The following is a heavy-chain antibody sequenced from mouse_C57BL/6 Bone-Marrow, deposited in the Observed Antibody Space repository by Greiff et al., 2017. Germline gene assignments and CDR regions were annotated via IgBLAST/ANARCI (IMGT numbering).Heavy chain of an antibody. CDR3: ARATTVPGY. CDR2: ISYDGSN. D-gene: IGHD1-1*01. Sequence: ESGPGLVKPSQSLSLTCSVTGYSITSGYYWNWIRQFPGNKLEWMGYISYDGSNNYNPSLKNRISITRDTSKNQFFLKLNSVTTEDTATYYCARATTVPGYWGQGTTLTVSS. CDR1: GYSITSGYY. V-gene: IGHV3-6*01. J-gene: IGHJ2*01.